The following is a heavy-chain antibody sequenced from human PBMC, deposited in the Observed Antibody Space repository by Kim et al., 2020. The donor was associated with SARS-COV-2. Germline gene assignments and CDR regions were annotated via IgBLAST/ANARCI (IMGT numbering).Heavy chain of an antibody. V-gene: IGHV1-69*04. J-gene: IGHJ6*02. CDR2: IIPILGIA. Sequence: SVKVSCKASGGTFSSYAISWVRQAPGQGLEWMGRIIPILGIANYAQKFQGRVTITADKSTSTAYMELSSLRSEDTAVYYCARQRERLPVVTQRGIYYYGMDVWGQGTTVTVSS. D-gene: IGHD2-15*01. CDR1: GGTFSSYA. CDR3: ARQRERLPVVTQRGIYYYGMDV.